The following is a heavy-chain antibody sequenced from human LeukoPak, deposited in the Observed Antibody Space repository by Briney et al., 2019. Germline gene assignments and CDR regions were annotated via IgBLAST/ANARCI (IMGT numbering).Heavy chain of an antibody. CDR2: ISGSGGRT. D-gene: IGHD6-13*01. V-gene: IGHV3-23*01. J-gene: IGHJ4*02. CDR3: ARVIRAAPGKGYFDY. CDR1: GFIFSTYA. Sequence: PGGSLRLSCATSGFIFSTYALSWVRQAPGKGREWAASISGSGGRTYHADSVKGRFTISRDSAKNTLYLQMNSLRAEETAIYYCARVIRAAPGKGYFDYWGQGTLVTVSS.